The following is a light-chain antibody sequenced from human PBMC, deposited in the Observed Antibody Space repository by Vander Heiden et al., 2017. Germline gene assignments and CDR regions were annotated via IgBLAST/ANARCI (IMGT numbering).Light chain of an antibody. CDR1: SNNVGNKG. V-gene: IGLV10-54*01. CDR3: SAWDSSLSAWV. CDR2: RNN. J-gene: IGLJ3*02. Sequence: QAGLTQPPSVSKGLRQTATLPCTGNSNNVGNKGAAWLQQHQGHPPKLLSYRNNNRPSGISERLSASRSGNTASLTITGLQPEDEADYYCSAWDSSLSAWVFGGGTKLTVL.